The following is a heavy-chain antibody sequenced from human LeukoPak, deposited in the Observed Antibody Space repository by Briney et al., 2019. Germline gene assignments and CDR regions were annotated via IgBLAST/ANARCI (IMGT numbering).Heavy chain of an antibody. CDR2: IYPGDSDT. J-gene: IGHJ6*03. V-gene: IGHV5-51*01. CDR1: GYSFTSYW. Sequence: GESLKISCKGSGYSFTSYWIGWVRQMPGKGLEWMGIIYPGDSDTRYSPSFQGQVTISADKSISTAYLQWSSLKASDTAMYYCARHPGGYSSSPGYYYMDVWGKGTTVTVSS. CDR3: ARHPGGYSSSPGYYYMDV. D-gene: IGHD6-6*01.